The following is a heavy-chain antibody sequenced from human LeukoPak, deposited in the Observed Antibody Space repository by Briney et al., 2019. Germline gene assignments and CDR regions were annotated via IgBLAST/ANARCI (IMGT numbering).Heavy chain of an antibody. CDR2: FDPEDGET. CDR1: GYTLTELS. Sequence: ASVKVSCKVSGYTLTELSMHWVRQAPGKGLEWMGGFDPEDGETIYAQKFQGRVTMTEDTSTDTAYMELGSLRSEDTAVYYCATDTTDGIRMVVAAPRFDYWGQGTLVTVSS. CDR3: ATDTTDGIRMVVAAPRFDY. D-gene: IGHD2-15*01. J-gene: IGHJ4*02. V-gene: IGHV1-24*01.